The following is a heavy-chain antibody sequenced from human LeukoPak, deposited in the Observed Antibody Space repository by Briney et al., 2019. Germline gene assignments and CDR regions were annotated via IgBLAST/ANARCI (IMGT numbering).Heavy chain of an antibody. CDR2: ISAYNGNT. J-gene: IGHJ4*02. CDR1: GYTFTSYG. Sequence: ASVKVSCKASGYTFTSYGISWVRQAPGQGLEWMGWISAYNGNTNYAQKLQGRVTMTTDTPTSTAYMELRSLRSDDTAVYYCARAALLWFGELPGEFDYWGQGTLVTVSS. D-gene: IGHD3-10*01. V-gene: IGHV1-18*01. CDR3: ARAALLWFGELPGEFDY.